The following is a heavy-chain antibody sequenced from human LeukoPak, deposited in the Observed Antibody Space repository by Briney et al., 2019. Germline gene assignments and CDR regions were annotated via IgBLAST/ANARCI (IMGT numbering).Heavy chain of an antibody. CDR1: GFTFSSYG. CDR2: IRYGASNK. J-gene: IGHJ6*04. V-gene: IGHV3-30*02. CDR3: AELGITMIGGV. D-gene: IGHD3-10*02. Sequence: QTGGSLRLSCAASGFTFSSYGMHWVRQAPGKGLEWVAFIRYGASNKYYADSVKGRFTISRDNAKNSLYLQMNSLRAEDTAVYYCAELGITMIGGVWGKGTTVTISS.